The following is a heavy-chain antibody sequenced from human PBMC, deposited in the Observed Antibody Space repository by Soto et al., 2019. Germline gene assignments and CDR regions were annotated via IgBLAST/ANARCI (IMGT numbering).Heavy chain of an antibody. CDR2: IYYSGST. CDR3: ARDFMVRGILSYGMDV. CDR1: GGSISSYY. J-gene: IGHJ6*02. Sequence: LSETLSLTCTVSGGSISSYYWSWIRQPPGKGLEWIGYIYYSGSTNYNPSLKSRVTISVDTSKNQFSLKLSSVTAADTAVYYCARDFMVRGILSYGMDVWGQGTTVTVSS. D-gene: IGHD3-10*01. V-gene: IGHV4-59*01.